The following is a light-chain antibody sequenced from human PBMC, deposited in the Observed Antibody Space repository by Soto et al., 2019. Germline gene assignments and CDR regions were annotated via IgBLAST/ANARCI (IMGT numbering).Light chain of an antibody. CDR1: QSVGSSY. J-gene: IGKJ3*01. CDR2: GAS. CDR3: QQYATAPFT. Sequence: EIVLTQSPGTLSLSPGERATLSCRASQSVGSSYLAWYQQKPGQAPRVLVYGASSRATGIPDRFSGSGSGTDFTLIISRLEPEDFAVYYCQQYATAPFTFGPGPKVDIK. V-gene: IGKV3-20*01.